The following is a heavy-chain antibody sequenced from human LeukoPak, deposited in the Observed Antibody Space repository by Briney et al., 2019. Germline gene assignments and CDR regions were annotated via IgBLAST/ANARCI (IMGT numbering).Heavy chain of an antibody. D-gene: IGHD3-22*01. CDR1: GGTFSSYA. CDR3: ARVSSYYYDSSGYYGY. V-gene: IGHV1-69*13. Sequence: ASVKVSCKASGGTFSSYAISWVRQAPGQGLEWMGGIIPIFGTANYAQKFQGRVTITADEFTSTAYMELSSLRSEDTAVYYCARVSSYYYDSSGYYGYWGQGTLVTVPS. CDR2: IIPIFGTA. J-gene: IGHJ4*02.